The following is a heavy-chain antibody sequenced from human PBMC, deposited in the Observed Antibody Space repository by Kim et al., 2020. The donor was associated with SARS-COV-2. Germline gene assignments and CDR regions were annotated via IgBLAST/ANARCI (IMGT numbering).Heavy chain of an antibody. CDR2: IDSDGSTT. V-gene: IGHV3-74*01. J-gene: IGHJ5*02. Sequence: GGSLRLSCAASGFTFSSYWMHWVRQAPGKGLVWVSRIDSDGSTTTYADSVKGRFTISRDNAKNTLYLQMNSLRAEDTAVYHCASGRYAVNWFDPWGQGTLVTVSS. CDR3: ASGRYAVNWFDP. CDR1: GFTFSSYW. D-gene: IGHD1-26*01.